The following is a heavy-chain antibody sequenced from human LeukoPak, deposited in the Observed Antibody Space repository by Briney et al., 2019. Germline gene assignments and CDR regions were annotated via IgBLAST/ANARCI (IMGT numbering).Heavy chain of an antibody. CDR2: ISGSGGST. CDR1: GFTFSSYA. Sequence: SGGSLRLSCAASGFTFSSYAMSWVRQAPGKGLEWVSAISGSGGSTYYADSVKGRFTISRDNSKNTMYLQMNSLRAEDTALYYCARDRSGSYPNWFDPWGQGTLVTVSS. CDR3: ARDRSGSYPNWFDP. V-gene: IGHV3-23*01. D-gene: IGHD3-10*01. J-gene: IGHJ5*02.